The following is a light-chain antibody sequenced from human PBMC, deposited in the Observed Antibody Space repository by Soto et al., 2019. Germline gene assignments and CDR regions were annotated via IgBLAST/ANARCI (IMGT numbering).Light chain of an antibody. CDR2: EAS. J-gene: IGKJ2*01. CDR3: QQFYYYPHT. Sequence: DIHMAQSPPSLSASVGDRVTITCRASHNIVTYLNWYQQKAGKAPSLLIYEASHLQSGVPFRFFGSGSGTDFTLTIDNLQHEDSAIYYCQQFYYYPHTFGQGTKLEVK. CDR1: HNIVTY. V-gene: IGKV1-39*01.